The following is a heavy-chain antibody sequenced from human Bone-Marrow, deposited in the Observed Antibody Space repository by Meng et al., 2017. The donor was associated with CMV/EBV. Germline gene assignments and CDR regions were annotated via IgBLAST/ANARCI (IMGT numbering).Heavy chain of an antibody. D-gene: IGHD6-13*01. Sequence: GESLKISCAASGFTFSDYYMSWIRQAPGKGLEWVSYISSSGSTIYYADSVKGRFTISRDNAKNSLYLQMNSLRAEDTAVYYCAKGQSSSWSDYYYYYGMDVWGQGTTVTVSS. V-gene: IGHV3-11*04. CDR2: ISSSGSTI. CDR3: AKGQSSSWSDYYYYYGMDV. CDR1: GFTFSDYY. J-gene: IGHJ6*02.